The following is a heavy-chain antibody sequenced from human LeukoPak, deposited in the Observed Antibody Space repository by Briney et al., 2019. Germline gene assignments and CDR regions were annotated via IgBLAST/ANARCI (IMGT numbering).Heavy chain of an antibody. V-gene: IGHV3-33*01. Sequence: PGRSLRLSWAASGFTFSTYGMHWVRQAPGKGLEWVAVVWYDGSNIHYVDSVKGRFTISRDNSKSTLYLQMNSLTAEDTAVYYCARGGYSGTYYFDYWGQGTLVTVSS. J-gene: IGHJ4*02. D-gene: IGHD1-26*01. CDR3: ARGGYSGTYYFDY. CDR1: GFTFSTYG. CDR2: VWYDGSNI.